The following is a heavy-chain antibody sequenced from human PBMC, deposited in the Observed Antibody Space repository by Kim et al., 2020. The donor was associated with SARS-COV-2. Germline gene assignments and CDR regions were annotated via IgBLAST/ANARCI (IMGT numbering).Heavy chain of an antibody. CDR2: ISSSSSYI. D-gene: IGHD3-3*01. CDR3: ARGDTIFGVVIPYYYYYGMDV. CDR1: GFTFSSYS. Sequence: GGSLRLSCAASGFTFSSYSMNWVRQAPGKGLEWVSSISSSSSYIYYADSVKGRFTISRDNAKNSLYLQMNSLRAEDTAVYYCARGDTIFGVVIPYYYYYGMDVWGQGTTVTVSS. J-gene: IGHJ6*02. V-gene: IGHV3-21*01.